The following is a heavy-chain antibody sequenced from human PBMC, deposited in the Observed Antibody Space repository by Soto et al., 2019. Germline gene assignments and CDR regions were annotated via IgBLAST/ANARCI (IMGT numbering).Heavy chain of an antibody. CDR3: ARWGTVAGTITYYYYAMDV. V-gene: IGHV5-10-1*01. CDR2: IDPSDSYT. D-gene: IGHD6-13*01. CDR1: GYSFTSYW. J-gene: IGHJ6*02. Sequence: GESLKISCKGSGYSFTSYWITWVRQMPGKGLEWMGRIDPSDSYTDYSPSFQGHVTISADRSISTAYLQWSSLKASDTAMYYCARWGTVAGTITYYYYAMDVWGQGTTVTVSS.